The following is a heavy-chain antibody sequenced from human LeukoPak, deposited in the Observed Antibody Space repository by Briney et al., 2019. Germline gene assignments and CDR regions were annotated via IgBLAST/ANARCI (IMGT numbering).Heavy chain of an antibody. CDR1: GFTFSSYA. J-gene: IGHJ6*02. V-gene: IGHV3-23*01. CDR2: ISGSGGST. CDR3: AFTYGMDV. Sequence: PGASLRLSCAASGFTFSSYAMSWVRQAPGKGLEWVSAISGSGGSTYYADSVKGWFTISRDNSKNTLYLQTNSLRAEDTAVYYCAFTYGMDVWGQGTTVTVSS.